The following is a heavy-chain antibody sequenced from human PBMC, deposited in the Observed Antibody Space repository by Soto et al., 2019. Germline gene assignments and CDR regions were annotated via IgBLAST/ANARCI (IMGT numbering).Heavy chain of an antibody. Sequence: QVQLQQSGPGLVKPSETLSLTCSVSSGPSSRHNWGWIRQPPGRGLEWIGYVYSTGGTSYNPSLKSRATISADTSTNHISLTLTSVTAADTAVYYCVRQGIGNLHGLVDVWGQGTTVRVSS. CDR3: VRQGIGNLHGLVDV. J-gene: IGHJ6*02. V-gene: IGHV4-59*08. CDR1: SGPSSRHN. D-gene: IGHD1-1*01. CDR2: VYSTGGT.